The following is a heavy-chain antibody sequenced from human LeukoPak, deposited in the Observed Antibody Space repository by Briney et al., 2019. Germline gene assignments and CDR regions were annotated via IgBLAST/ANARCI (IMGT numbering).Heavy chain of an antibody. J-gene: IGHJ4*02. V-gene: IGHV3-21*01. CDR1: GFTFSSYS. Sequence: GGSLRLSCAASGFTFSSYSMNWVRQAPGKGLESVSSISSSSSYIYYADSVKGRFTISRDNAKNSLYLQMNSLRAEDTAVYYCAREGYYYDSTGYTYYFDYWGQGTLVTVSS. CDR2: ISSSSSYI. CDR3: AREGYYYDSTGYTYYFDY. D-gene: IGHD3-22*01.